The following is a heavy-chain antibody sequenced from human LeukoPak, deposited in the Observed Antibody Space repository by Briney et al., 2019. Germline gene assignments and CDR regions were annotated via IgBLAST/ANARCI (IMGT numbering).Heavy chain of an antibody. CDR1: GFTFSSYA. V-gene: IGHV3-23*01. J-gene: IGHJ4*02. Sequence: GRSLSLSHAVSGFTFSSYALSWVPQAPRKGREWGSNISVSGDSTYYAGSVKGPFTISRDSSKNTLSLQMNSLRAEDTGVYYCAKDGGEAKYCSSTIGLFYFDYWGQGTLVTVSS. D-gene: IGHD2-2*01. CDR3: AKDGGEAKYCSSTIGLFYFDY. CDR2: ISVSGDST.